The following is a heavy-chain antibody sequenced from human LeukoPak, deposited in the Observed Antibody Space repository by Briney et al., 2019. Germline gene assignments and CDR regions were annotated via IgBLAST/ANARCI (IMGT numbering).Heavy chain of an antibody. CDR2: ISSGSRTI. CDR1: GFTFGSYS. CDR3: ARESITGHRDFDY. D-gene: IGHD1-20*01. V-gene: IGHV3-48*01. Sequence: GGSLRLSCAASGFTFGSYSMNWVRQAPGKGLEWISYISSGSRTIYYADSVEGRFTVSRDNAKNSPYLQMRSLRAEDTAVYYCARESITGHRDFDYWGQGTLVTVSS. J-gene: IGHJ4*02.